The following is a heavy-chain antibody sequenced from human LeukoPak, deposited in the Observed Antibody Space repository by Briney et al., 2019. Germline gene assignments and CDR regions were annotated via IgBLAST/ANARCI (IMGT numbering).Heavy chain of an antibody. CDR2: ISGSGSYT. D-gene: IGHD1-14*01. CDR3: ATSPDIEASATLYYLDS. V-gene: IGHV3-23*01. Sequence: PGGSLRLSCAASGFTFRIYGMSWVRQTPGKGLEWVSSISGSGSYTYYADSVKGRFTISRDNSKNTLYLQMSSLRAEDAAIYYCATSPDIEASATLYYLDSWGQGTLVTVSS. J-gene: IGHJ4*02. CDR1: GFTFRIYG.